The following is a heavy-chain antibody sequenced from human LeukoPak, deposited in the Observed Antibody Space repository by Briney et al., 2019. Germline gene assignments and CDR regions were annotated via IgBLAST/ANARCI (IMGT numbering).Heavy chain of an antibody. CDR2: IYTSGST. CDR3: ARFTKDSRGSSGYYFDY. Sequence: SETLSLTCTVSGVSVTSYYWSWLRQPAGKGLEWIGRIYTSGSTSYNPSLRSRLTMSVDTSKNQFSLNLSSVTAADTAVYYCARFTKDSRGSSGYYFDYWGQGTLVTVSS. V-gene: IGHV4-4*07. D-gene: IGHD6-19*01. CDR1: GVSVTSYY. J-gene: IGHJ4*02.